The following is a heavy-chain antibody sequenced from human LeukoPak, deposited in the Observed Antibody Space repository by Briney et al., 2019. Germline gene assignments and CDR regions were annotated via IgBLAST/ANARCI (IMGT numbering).Heavy chain of an antibody. CDR2: MNPRNGNT. CDR1: GFTFTNYD. CDR3: ARGGLATQY. J-gene: IGHJ4*02. V-gene: IGHV1-8*01. Sequence: ASVKVSCKASGFTFTNYDINWVRQATGQGLEWIGWMNPRNGNTGYAQKFQGRVTMTRDTSTSTVYMELSSLRSEDTAVYYCARGGLATQYWGQGTLVTVSS.